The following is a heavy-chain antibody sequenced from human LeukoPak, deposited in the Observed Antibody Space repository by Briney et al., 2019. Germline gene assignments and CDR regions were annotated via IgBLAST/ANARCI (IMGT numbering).Heavy chain of an antibody. CDR1: GYTFTSYD. CDR3: AREMATTETFDY. Sequence: ASVKVSCKASGYTFTSYDINWVRQATGQGLEWMGWMNPNSGNTGYAQKFQGRVTMTRNTSISTAYMELSSLRPEDTAVYYCAREMATTETFDYWGQGTLVTVSS. J-gene: IGHJ4*02. V-gene: IGHV1-8*01. CDR2: MNPNSGNT. D-gene: IGHD5-24*01.